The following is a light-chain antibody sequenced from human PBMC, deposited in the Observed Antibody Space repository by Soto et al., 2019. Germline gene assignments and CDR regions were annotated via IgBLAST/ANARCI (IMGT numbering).Light chain of an antibody. J-gene: IGKJ1*01. V-gene: IGKV1-16*02. CDR2: AAA. CDR1: QDIRKY. Sequence: DIQMTQSPSALSASVGDRITITCRASQDIRKYLAWFQQKPWNAPKSLISAAATLQPVVPSKCSRNGSGTYFTLTISSLQPEDFATYYCQQYVNYPRTFGQGTTVEIK. CDR3: QQYVNYPRT.